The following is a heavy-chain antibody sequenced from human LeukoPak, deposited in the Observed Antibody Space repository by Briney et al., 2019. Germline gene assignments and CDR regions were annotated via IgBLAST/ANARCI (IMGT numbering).Heavy chain of an antibody. CDR2: IYYTGRT. V-gene: IGHV4-30-4*07. J-gene: IGHJ4*02. CDR1: GGSISSGDHT. CDR3: AREGYDSLRGGGSFDY. Sequence: SETLSLTCAVSGGSISSGDHTWSWIRQPPGKGLEWLGYIYYTGRTYYNPSLKSRITMSVDTSKNQFSLKVTSVTAADTAVYYCAREGYDSLRGGGSFDYWGQGTLVTVSS. D-gene: IGHD5-12*01.